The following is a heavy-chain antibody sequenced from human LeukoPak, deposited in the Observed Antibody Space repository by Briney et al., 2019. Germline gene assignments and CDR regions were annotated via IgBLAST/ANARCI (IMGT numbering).Heavy chain of an antibody. CDR3: ASSYGDAYFDY. CDR1: GGSFSGYY. D-gene: IGHD4-17*01. V-gene: IGHV4-34*01. Sequence: PSETLSLTCAVYGGSFSGYYWSWIRQPPGKGLEWIGEINYSGSTNYNPSLKSRVTISVDTSKNQFSLKLSSVTAADTAVYYCASSYGDAYFDYWGQGTLVTVSS. CDR2: INYSGST. J-gene: IGHJ4*02.